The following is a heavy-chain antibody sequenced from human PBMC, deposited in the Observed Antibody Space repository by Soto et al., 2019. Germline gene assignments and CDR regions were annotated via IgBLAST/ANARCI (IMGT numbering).Heavy chain of an antibody. Sequence: QLLLQEAGSGLVKPSQTLSLTCGVSGDSISSSGYSWNWIRQPPGKGLEWIGYIRHAGGTISNPSSDSRVPISRGRSTSQFSLTLTSVTAAVTAVYYCARGASSYFGSRWFASWGQGTLVPVSA. V-gene: IGHV4-30-2*01. D-gene: IGHD3-10*01. J-gene: IGHJ5*01. CDR1: GDSISSSGYS. CDR2: IRHAGGT. CDR3: ARGASSYFGSRWFAS.